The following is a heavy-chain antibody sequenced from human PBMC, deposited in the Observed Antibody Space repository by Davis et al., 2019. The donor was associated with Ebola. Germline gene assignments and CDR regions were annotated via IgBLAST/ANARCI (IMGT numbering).Heavy chain of an antibody. D-gene: IGHD6-13*01. Sequence: GESLKISCAASGFTFSSYWMHWVRQAPGKGLVWVSRISGDGSSTNYADSVKGRFTISRDNAKNTLYLQMNSLRAEDRAVYYCARDLRGAAAGLDSWGQGTLVTVSS. J-gene: IGHJ4*02. CDR1: GFTFSSYW. CDR2: ISGDGSST. V-gene: IGHV3-74*01. CDR3: ARDLRGAAAGLDS.